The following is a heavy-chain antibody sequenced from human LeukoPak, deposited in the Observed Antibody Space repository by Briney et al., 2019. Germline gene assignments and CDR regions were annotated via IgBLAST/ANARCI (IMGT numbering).Heavy chain of an antibody. CDR2: ITPNSGGT. CDR1: GYTFSDYY. D-gene: IGHD2-15*01. CDR3: VRKSATRRTSEFDY. V-gene: IGHV1-2*02. J-gene: IGHJ4*02. Sequence: ASVKVSCKASGYTFSDYYIHWVRQAPGQGLEWMGWITPNSGGTKYAQRFLGRVTMTRDTSISTAYMDLSSLGSDDTAIFYCVRKSATRRTSEFDYWGQGTPVTVSS.